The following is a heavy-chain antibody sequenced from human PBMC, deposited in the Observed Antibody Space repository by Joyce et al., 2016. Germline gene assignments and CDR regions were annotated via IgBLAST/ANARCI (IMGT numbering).Heavy chain of an antibody. CDR2: IYPGGDT. D-gene: IGHD6-19*01. V-gene: IGHV3-53*01. CDR3: VGSDWYYFDY. J-gene: IGHJ4*02. Sequence: EVRLVESGGGLIQPGGSLRLACAASGFTVNTNYMNWARQAPGKGLEWVSVIYPGGDTYYADSVKGRFSISRDSFKNTLSLQMNSLRAEDTAVYFCVGSDWYYFDYWGQGALVAVSS. CDR1: GFTVNTNY.